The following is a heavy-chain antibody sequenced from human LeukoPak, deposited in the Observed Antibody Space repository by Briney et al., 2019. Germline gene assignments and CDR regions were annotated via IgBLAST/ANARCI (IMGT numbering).Heavy chain of an antibody. CDR2: IKPSSGGT. D-gene: IGHD2-2*01. CDR3: ARDVGEYCSSINCHASDY. CDR1: GYTFTGYY. V-gene: IGHV1-2*02. Sequence: ASVKVSCKASGYTFTGYYMHWGRQAPGQGLEWMGWIKPSSGGTNYAQKFHGRVTMTRDTSISTVYMELSRLRSDDTAVYYCARDVGEYCSSINCHASDYWGQGTLVTVSS. J-gene: IGHJ4*02.